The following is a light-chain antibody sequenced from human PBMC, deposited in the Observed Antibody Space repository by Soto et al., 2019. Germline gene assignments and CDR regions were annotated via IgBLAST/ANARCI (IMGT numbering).Light chain of an antibody. CDR3: QQDAKLPLT. Sequence: DIQMTQSPSSLSASVGDRVSITCQASQDISNYLNWYQQNPEKAPKVLIYDASKLETGVASRFSGRGSGTDFTFTITSLQPEDIATYYCQQDAKLPLTFGGGTQVEIK. CDR2: DAS. V-gene: IGKV1-33*01. CDR1: QDISNY. J-gene: IGKJ4*01.